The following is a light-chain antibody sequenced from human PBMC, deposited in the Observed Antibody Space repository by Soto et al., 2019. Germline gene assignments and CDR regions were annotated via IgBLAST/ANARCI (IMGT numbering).Light chain of an antibody. CDR2: GAS. V-gene: IGKV3-15*01. J-gene: IGKJ1*01. CDR1: QSVSSN. Sequence: EIVMTQSPATLSVSPGERATLSCRASQSVSSNSAWYQQKPGQAPRLLIYGASTRATGITARFIGSGSGTEVTSTISSLQSEDFAVYYCQQYNNCPPLTFGQATKVEI. CDR3: QQYNNCPPLT.